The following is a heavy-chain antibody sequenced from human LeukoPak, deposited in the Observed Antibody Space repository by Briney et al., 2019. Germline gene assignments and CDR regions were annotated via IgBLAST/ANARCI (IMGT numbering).Heavy chain of an antibody. CDR3: ARKLLEMTSTT. CDR1: GFTFSSYD. V-gene: IGHV3-23*01. CDR2: ISSSGDDT. J-gene: IGHJ4*02. D-gene: IGHD5-24*01. Sequence: PGGSLRLSCAASGFTFSSYDMTWVRQAPGEGLEWVSGISSSGDDTYYADSVKGRFTTSRDNSNNTLYLQMDALRVADTAVYYCARKLLEMTSTTRGQGTLVTVSS.